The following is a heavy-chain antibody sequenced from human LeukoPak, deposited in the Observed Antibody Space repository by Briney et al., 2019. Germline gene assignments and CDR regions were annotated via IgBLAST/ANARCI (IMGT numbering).Heavy chain of an antibody. CDR3: ARVVELAFNYYFDS. D-gene: IGHD3-16*01. CDR2: ISAYNGNT. CDR1: GYTFTSYG. Sequence: ASVKVSCKASGYTFTSYGISWVRQAPGQGLEWMGWISAYNGNTNYAQKLQGRVTMTTDTSTSTAYMELRSLRSDDTAVYYCARVVELAFNYYFDSWGQGTLVTVSS. J-gene: IGHJ4*02. V-gene: IGHV1-18*01.